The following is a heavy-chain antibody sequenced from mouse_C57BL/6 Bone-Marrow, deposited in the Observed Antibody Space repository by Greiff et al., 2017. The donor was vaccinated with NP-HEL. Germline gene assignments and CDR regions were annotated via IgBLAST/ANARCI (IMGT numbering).Heavy chain of an antibody. D-gene: IGHD1-1*01. CDR1: GFTFSDYY. Sequence: EVKLVESGGGLVQPGGSLKLSCAASGFTFSDYYMYWVRQTPEKRLEWVAYISNGGGSTYYPDTVKGRFTLSRDNAKNTLYLQMSRLKSEDTAMYYGARLYYGSSLDYWGQGTTLTVSS. CDR3: ARLYYGSSLDY. V-gene: IGHV5-12*01. CDR2: ISNGGGST. J-gene: IGHJ2*01.